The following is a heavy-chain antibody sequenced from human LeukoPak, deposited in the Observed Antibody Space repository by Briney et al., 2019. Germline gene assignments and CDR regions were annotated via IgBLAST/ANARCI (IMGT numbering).Heavy chain of an antibody. D-gene: IGHD3-10*01. Sequence: PGGSLRLSCAASGLTFSSYWMSWVRQAPGKGLEWVANIKQDGSEKYYVDSVKGRFTISRDNAKNSLYLQMNSLRAEDTAVYYCARSPVSDAFDIWGQGTMVTVSS. CDR3: ARSPVSDAFDI. CDR1: GLTFSSYW. CDR2: IKQDGSEK. V-gene: IGHV3-7*01. J-gene: IGHJ3*02.